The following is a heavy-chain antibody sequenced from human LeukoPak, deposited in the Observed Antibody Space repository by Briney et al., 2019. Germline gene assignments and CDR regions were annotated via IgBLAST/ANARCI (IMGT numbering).Heavy chain of an antibody. CDR2: IHTSGST. J-gene: IGHJ6*03. Sequence: SETLSLTCTVSNGSISSYYWSWIRQPAGKGLEWIGRIHTSGSTNYNPSLKSRVTMSIDTSKNQFSLKLSSVTAADTAVYYCARDGPDDILTGFYYYYYMDVWGKGTTVTVSS. CDR1: NGSISSYY. D-gene: IGHD3-9*01. CDR3: ARDGPDDILTGFYYYYYMDV. V-gene: IGHV4-4*07.